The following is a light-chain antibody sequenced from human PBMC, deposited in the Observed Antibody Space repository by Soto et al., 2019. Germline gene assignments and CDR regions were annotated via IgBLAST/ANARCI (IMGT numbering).Light chain of an antibody. CDR1: QSVSNNY. CDR2: GAS. Sequence: EIVLTQSPGTLSLSPGERATLSCRASQSVSNNYLAWYQQKPGQAPRLLIYGASIRATAIPQRFGGSGSRSNFTLTVSRLEPEDWAVYYCKKYGSSGSFGQRTKVEI. CDR3: KKYGSSGS. J-gene: IGKJ1*01. V-gene: IGKV3-20*01.